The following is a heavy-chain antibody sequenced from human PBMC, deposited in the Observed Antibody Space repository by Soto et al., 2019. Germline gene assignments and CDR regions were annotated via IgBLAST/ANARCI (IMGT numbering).Heavy chain of an antibody. D-gene: IGHD4-17*01. J-gene: IGHJ4*02. V-gene: IGHV4-39*01. CDR3: ARHIRYGGLPFDY. CDR2: IYYSGST. CDR1: GGSISSSSYY. Sequence: SETLSLTCTVSGGSISSSSYYWGWIRQPPGKGLEWIGSIYYSGSTYYNPSLKSRVTTSVDTSKNQFSLKLSSVTAADTAVYYCARHIRYGGLPFDYWGQGTLVTVSS.